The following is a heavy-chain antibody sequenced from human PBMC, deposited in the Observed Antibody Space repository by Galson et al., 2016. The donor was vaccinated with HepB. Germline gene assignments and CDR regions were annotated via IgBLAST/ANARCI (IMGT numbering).Heavy chain of an antibody. CDR1: EYTFSHYG. J-gene: IGHJ6*02. Sequence: SVKVSCKASEYTFSHYGLSWVRQAPGQGLEWMGWINTNTGKPTYVQGFTGRFVFSMDTSVSTAYLQITSLRPEDTAVYYCARGYPPGSKGMDVWGRGTTVIVSS. CDR3: ARGYPPGSKGMDV. CDR2: INTNTGKP. V-gene: IGHV7-4-1*02. D-gene: IGHD3-10*01.